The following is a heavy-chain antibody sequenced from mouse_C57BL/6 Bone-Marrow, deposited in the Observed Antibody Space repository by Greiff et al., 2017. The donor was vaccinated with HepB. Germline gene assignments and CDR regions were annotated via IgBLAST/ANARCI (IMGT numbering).Heavy chain of an antibody. J-gene: IGHJ1*03. V-gene: IGHV7-3*01. Sequence: EVKLVESGGGLVQPGGSLSLSCAASGFTFADYYMSWVRQPPGKALEWLGFIRNKANGYTTEYSASVKGRFTISRDNSKSILYLQMNALRAEDSATYYCARFGADYSNYDWYFEGWGTGTTVTVSS. CDR2: IRNKANGYTT. D-gene: IGHD2-5*01. CDR1: GFTFADYY. CDR3: ARFGADYSNYDWYFEG.